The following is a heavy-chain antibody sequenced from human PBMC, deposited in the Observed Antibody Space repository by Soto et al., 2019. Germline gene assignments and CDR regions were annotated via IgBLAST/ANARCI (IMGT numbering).Heavy chain of an antibody. J-gene: IGHJ6*02. Sequence: QPGGSLRLSCAASGFTFSSYGMHWVRQAPGKGLEWVAVISYDGSNKYYADSVKGRFTISRDNSKNTLYLQMNSLRAEDTAVYYCANIYCSSTSCYKDYYYGMDVWGQGTTVTVSS. CDR1: GFTFSSYG. V-gene: IGHV3-30*18. CDR3: ANIYCSSTSCYKDYYYGMDV. D-gene: IGHD2-2*02. CDR2: ISYDGSNK.